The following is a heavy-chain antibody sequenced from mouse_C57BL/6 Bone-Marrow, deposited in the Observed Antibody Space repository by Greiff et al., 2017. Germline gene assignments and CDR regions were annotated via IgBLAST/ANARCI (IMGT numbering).Heavy chain of an antibody. D-gene: IGHD2-1*01. CDR3: AKIGNLYYYAMDY. CDR1: GFSLTSYG. CDR2: IWGGGST. J-gene: IGHJ4*01. Sequence: QVQLKESGPGLVAPSQSLSITCTVSGFSLTSYGVDWVRQPPGKGLEWLGVIWGGGSTNYNSAFMARLSITKDNSKSQVFFKMNSLQADDTAIYYCAKIGNLYYYAMDYWGQGTSVTVSS. V-gene: IGHV2-9*01.